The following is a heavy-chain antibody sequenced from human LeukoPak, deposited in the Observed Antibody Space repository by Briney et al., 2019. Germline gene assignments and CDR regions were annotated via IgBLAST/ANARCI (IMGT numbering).Heavy chain of an antibody. J-gene: IGHJ4*02. CDR3: ARLTSSSSFRIDY. CDR2: INHSGST. CDR1: GGSFSGYY. Sequence: SETLSLTCAVYGGSFSGYYWSWIRQPPGKGLEWIGEINHSGSTNYNPSLKSRVTISVDTSKNQFSLKLSSVTAADTAVYYCARLTSSSSFRIDYWGQGTLVTVSS. D-gene: IGHD6-6*01. V-gene: IGHV4-34*01.